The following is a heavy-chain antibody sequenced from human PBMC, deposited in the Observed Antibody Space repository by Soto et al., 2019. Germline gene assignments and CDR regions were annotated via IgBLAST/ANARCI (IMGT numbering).Heavy chain of an antibody. CDR3: AREYSSGVLVV. Sequence: GESLKISCKGSGYRITSYWIGWVRQMPGKGLEWMGRIDPSDSYTNYSPSFQGHVTISADKSISTAYLQWSSLKASDTAMYYCAREYSSGVLVVWGQGTTVTVSS. CDR2: IDPSDSYT. V-gene: IGHV5-10-1*01. J-gene: IGHJ6*02. D-gene: IGHD6-19*01. CDR1: GYRITSYW.